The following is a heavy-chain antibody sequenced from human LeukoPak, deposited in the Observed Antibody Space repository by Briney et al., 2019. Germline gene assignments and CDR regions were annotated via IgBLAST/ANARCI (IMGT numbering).Heavy chain of an antibody. D-gene: IGHD4-17*01. CDR1: GFTFNSYW. CDR2: IKQDGSDK. CDR3: ARAQTTVTRVSY. Sequence: PGGSLRLSCAASGFTFNSYWMSWLRQAPGKGLEWVASIKQDGSDKYYVDSVKGRFTISKDNARNSLYLQMNSLRAEDTAVYYCARAQTTVTRVSYWGQGTLVTVSS. V-gene: IGHV3-7*01. J-gene: IGHJ4*02.